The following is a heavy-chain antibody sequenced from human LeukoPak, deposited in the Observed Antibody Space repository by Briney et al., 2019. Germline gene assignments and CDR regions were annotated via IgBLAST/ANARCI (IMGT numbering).Heavy chain of an antibody. V-gene: IGHV5-51*01. CDR3: ARPYGAYSSGWVDY. J-gene: IGHJ4*02. D-gene: IGHD6-19*01. CDR1: GFRFTTYW. CDR2: IYPGDSDT. Sequence: GASLKISCKGSGFRFTTYWIGWVRQMPGKGLEWMGIIYPGDSDTTYSPSFQGQVTISADKSISTAYLQWSGLKASDTGMYYCARPYGAYSSGWVDYWGQGTLVTVSS.